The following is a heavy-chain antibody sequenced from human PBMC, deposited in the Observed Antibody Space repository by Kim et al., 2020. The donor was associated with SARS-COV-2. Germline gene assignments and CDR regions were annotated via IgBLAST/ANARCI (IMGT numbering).Heavy chain of an antibody. CDR2: ISYDGSNK. CDR1: GFTFSSYG. V-gene: IGHV3-30*18. Sequence: GGSRRLSCAASGFTFSSYGMHWVRQAPGKGLEWVAVISYDGSNKYYADSVKGRFTISRDNSKNTLYLQMNSLRAEDTAVYYCAKDGQRSSWYYFDYWGQGTLVTVSS. D-gene: IGHD6-13*01. CDR3: AKDGQRSSWYYFDY. J-gene: IGHJ4*02.